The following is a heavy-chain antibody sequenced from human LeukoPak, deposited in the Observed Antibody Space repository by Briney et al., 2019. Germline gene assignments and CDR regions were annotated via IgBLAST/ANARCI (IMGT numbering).Heavy chain of an antibody. CDR1: GFTFSSYA. D-gene: IGHD6-19*01. CDR2: ISSSGVGT. CDR3: AKDRGSSGWLY. J-gene: IGHJ4*02. Sequence: GGSLRLSCAASGFTFSSYAMSWVRQAPGKGLEWVSAISSSGVGTYYADSVKGRFTISRDNSKNTLYLHMNSLRAEDTAVYYCAKDRGSSGWLYWGQGTLVTVSS. V-gene: IGHV3-23*01.